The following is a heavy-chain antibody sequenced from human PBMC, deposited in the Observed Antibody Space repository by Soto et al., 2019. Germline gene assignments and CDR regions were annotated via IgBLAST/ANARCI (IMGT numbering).Heavy chain of an antibody. J-gene: IGHJ4*03. CDR3: ARAVKLAVPAATGYFDF. CDR1: GFTFSSYW. Sequence: GGSLRLSCEASGFTFSSYWMSWVRQAPGKGLEWVANIKLDGSERYYVDSVRGRFTISRDNAKNSLFLQMDSLRAEDTAVYYCARAVKLAVPAATGYFDFWGQGTLVTVSS. D-gene: IGHD6-13*01. V-gene: IGHV3-7*03. CDR2: IKLDGSER.